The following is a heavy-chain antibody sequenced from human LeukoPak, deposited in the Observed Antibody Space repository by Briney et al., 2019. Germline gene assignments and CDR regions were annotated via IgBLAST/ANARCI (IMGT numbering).Heavy chain of an antibody. CDR1: GGSISSYY. Sequence: PSETLSLTCTVSGGSISSYYWSWIRQPPGKGLEWIGYIYYSGSTNYNPSLKSRVTISVDTSKNQFSLKLSSVTAADTAVYYCARSRTPYYYDSSGYYHDYWGQGTLVTVSS. V-gene: IGHV4-59*08. CDR3: ARSRTPYYYDSSGYYHDY. J-gene: IGHJ4*02. CDR2: IYYSGST. D-gene: IGHD3-22*01.